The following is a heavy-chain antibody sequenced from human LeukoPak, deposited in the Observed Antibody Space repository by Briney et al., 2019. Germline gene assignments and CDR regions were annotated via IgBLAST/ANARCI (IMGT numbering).Heavy chain of an antibody. J-gene: IGHJ4*02. Sequence: ASVKVSCKASGYTFTSYAMHWVRQAPGQRLEWMGWINAGNGNTKYSQKFQGRVTMTEDTSTVTAYMELSSLRSEDTAVYYCATPDGSGSHPPYYFDYWGQGTLVTVSS. CDR1: GYTFTSYA. V-gene: IGHV1-3*01. D-gene: IGHD3-10*01. CDR3: ATPDGSGSHPPYYFDY. CDR2: INAGNGNT.